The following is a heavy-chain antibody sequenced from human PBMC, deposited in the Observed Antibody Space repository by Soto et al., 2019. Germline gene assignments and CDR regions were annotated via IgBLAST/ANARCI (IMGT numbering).Heavy chain of an antibody. D-gene: IGHD6-13*01. J-gene: IGHJ4*02. CDR3: AKDSWYFDL. CDR2: ISSGGTST. CDR1: GFTFSTYA. Sequence: GGSLRLSCAASGFTFSTYAMSWVRQAPGKGLEWVSAISSGGTSTYYADSVKGRFTISRDNAKNTVSLQMNSLRAEDTGVYYCAKDSWYFDLWSQGSLVTVSS. V-gene: IGHV3-23*01.